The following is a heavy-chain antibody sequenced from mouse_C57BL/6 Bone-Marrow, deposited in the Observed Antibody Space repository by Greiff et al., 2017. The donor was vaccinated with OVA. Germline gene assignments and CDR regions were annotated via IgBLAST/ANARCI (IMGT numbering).Heavy chain of an antibody. CDR3: ARGYYSNYVYFDY. CDR2: ISSGSSTI. V-gene: IGHV5-17*01. J-gene: IGHJ2*01. Sequence: EVKLMESGGGLVKPGGSLKLSCAASGFTFSDYGMHWVRQAPEKGLEWVAYISSGSSTIYYADTVKGRFTISRDNAKNTLFLQMTRLRSEDTAMYYCARGYYSNYVYFDYWGQGTTLTVSS. CDR1: GFTFSDYG. D-gene: IGHD2-5*01.